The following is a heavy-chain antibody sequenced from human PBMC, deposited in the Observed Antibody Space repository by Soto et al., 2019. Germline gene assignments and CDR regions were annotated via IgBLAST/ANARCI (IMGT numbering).Heavy chain of an antibody. J-gene: IGHJ4*02. CDR3: ARHGGIVVRPDGDY. D-gene: IGHD6-19*01. V-gene: IGHV4-39*01. CDR1: GGSISSSEYY. CDR2: VYYSGRT. Sequence: KSSETLSLTCTVSGGSISSSEYYWGWIRQPPGKGLEWIGSVYYSGRTYYSPSLKSRGYTYYSPSLESRVTISVDAPKNQFSLKLSSVTAADTSIYYCARHGGIVVRPDGDYWGLGILVTVSS.